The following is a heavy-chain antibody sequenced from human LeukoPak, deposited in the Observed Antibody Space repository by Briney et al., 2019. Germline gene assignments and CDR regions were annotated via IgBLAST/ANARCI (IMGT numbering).Heavy chain of an antibody. J-gene: IGHJ4*02. D-gene: IGHD2-2*01. CDR3: AKDYCSSTSCEKDY. V-gene: IGHV3-23*01. CDR2: ISGSGGST. CDR1: GFTFSSYA. Sequence: GGSLRLSCAASGFTFSSYAMSWVRQAPGKVLEWVSAISGSGGSTYYADSVKGRFTISRDNSKNTLYLQMNSLRAEDTAVYYCAKDYCSSTSCEKDYWGQGTLVTVSS.